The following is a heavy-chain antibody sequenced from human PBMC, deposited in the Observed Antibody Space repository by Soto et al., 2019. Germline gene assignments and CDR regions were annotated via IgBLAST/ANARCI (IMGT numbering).Heavy chain of an antibody. CDR3: AREIITMVRGVPRAYYYYGMYV. CDR2: IIPIFGTA. CDR1: GGTFSSYA. J-gene: IGHJ6*02. Sequence: SVKVSCKASGGTFSSYAISWVRQAPGQGLEWMGGIIPIFGTANYAQKFQGRVTITADESTSTAYMELSSLRSEDTAVYYCAREIITMVRGVPRAYYYYGMYVWGQGTTVTVSS. D-gene: IGHD3-10*01. V-gene: IGHV1-69*13.